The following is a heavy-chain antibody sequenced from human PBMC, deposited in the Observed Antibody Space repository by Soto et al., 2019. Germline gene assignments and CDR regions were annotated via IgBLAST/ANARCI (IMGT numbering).Heavy chain of an antibody. D-gene: IGHD3-10*01. CDR1: GFTFSSYG. CDR2: ISYDGSNK. V-gene: IGHV3-30*18. Sequence: QVQLVESGGGVVQPGRSLRLSCAASGFTFSSYGMHWVRQAPGKGLEWVAVISYDGSNKYYADSVKGRFTISRDNSKNTLYLQMNSLRAEDTAVYYCAKGDYMVRGVIGWGQGTLVTVSS. CDR3: AKGDYMVRGVIG. J-gene: IGHJ4*02.